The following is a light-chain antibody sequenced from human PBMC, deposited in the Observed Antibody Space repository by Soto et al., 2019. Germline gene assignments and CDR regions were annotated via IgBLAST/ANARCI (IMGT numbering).Light chain of an antibody. V-gene: IGKV3-11*01. CDR3: QQRSNWPPIT. Sequence: MVLTQSPYTVPMSPADRAILSWRASQRVSRNLAWYQQKPGQAPRLLIYDASNRATGIPARFSGGGSGTDFTLTIDNLEPEDFAIYYCQQRSNWPPITFGQGTRLEIK. J-gene: IGKJ5*01. CDR2: DAS. CDR1: QRVSRN.